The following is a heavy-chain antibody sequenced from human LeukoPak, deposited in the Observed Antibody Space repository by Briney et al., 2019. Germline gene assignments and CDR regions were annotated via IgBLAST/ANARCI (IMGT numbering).Heavy chain of an antibody. D-gene: IGHD2-8*01. CDR2: IYYSGST. J-gene: IGHJ6*02. CDR3: ARGVLPYYYYGMDV. CDR1: DDSIRSSAYY. V-gene: IGHV4-39*01. Sequence: SETLSLTCAVSDDSIRSSAYYWGWIRQPPGKGLEWIGSIYYSGSTYYNPSLKSRVTISIDTSKNQFSLKLSSVTAADTAVYYCARGVLPYYYYGMDVWGQGTTVTVSS.